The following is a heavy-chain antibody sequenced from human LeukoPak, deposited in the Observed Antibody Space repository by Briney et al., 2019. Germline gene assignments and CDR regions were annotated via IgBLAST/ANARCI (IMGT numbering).Heavy chain of an antibody. CDR1: GFTFSSYS. D-gene: IGHD3-3*01. V-gene: IGHV3-48*02. CDR3: ARVRILEWLLYAFDI. J-gene: IGHJ3*02. Sequence: GSLRLSCVASGFTFSSYSLNWVRQAPGKGLEWVSYISSSSSTIYYADSVKGRFTISRDNAKNSLYLQMNSLRDEDTAVYYCARVRILEWLLYAFDIWGQGTMVTVSS. CDR2: ISSSSSTI.